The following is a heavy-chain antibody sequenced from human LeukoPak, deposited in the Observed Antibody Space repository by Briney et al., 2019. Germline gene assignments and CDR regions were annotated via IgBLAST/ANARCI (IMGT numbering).Heavy chain of an antibody. V-gene: IGHV1-69*13. J-gene: IGHJ4*02. CDR3: AKGSCIDTRCSNYDY. Sequence: SVKVSCKPSGDTFSSYAISWVRQAPGQGLEWMGGIIPIFNSPNYAQKFQGRVTITADESTSTAYMELSSLTSEDTAVYYCAKGSCIDTRCSNYDYWGQGTLVTVSS. CDR1: GDTFSSYA. D-gene: IGHD2-2*01. CDR2: IIPIFNSP.